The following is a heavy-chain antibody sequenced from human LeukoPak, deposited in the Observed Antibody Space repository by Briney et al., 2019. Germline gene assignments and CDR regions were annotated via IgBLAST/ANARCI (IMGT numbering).Heavy chain of an antibody. CDR2: ISSSSSYI. Sequence: GGSLRLSCAASGFTFSSYGMNWVRQAPGKGLEWVSSISSSSSYIYYADSVKGRFTISRDNAKNSLYLQMNSLRAEDTAVYYCARGPIAAAGRFFDPWGQGTLVTVSS. V-gene: IGHV3-21*01. D-gene: IGHD6-13*01. CDR3: ARGPIAAAGRFFDP. J-gene: IGHJ5*02. CDR1: GFTFSSYG.